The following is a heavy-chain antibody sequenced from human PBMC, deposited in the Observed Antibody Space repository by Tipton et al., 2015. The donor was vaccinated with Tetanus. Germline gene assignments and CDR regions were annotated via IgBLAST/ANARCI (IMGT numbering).Heavy chain of an antibody. CDR3: AREGSGQDFDY. D-gene: IGHD3-10*01. J-gene: IGHJ4*02. V-gene: IGHV3-21*01. CDR2: ISSTSYYL. CDR1: GFTFSTYT. Sequence: QLVQSGRGLVKPGGSLRLSCAASGFTFSTYTINWVRQAPGKGLEWVSSISSTSYYLYYADSVKGRFTLSRDNAKNSLYLQMNSLRAEDTAVYYCAREGSGQDFDYWGRGTLVTVSS.